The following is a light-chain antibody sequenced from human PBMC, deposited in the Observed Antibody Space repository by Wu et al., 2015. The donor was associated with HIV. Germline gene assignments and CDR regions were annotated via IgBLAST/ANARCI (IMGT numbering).Light chain of an antibody. CDR1: QSVSSF. J-gene: IGKJ1*01. CDR2: DAS. V-gene: IGKV3-11*01. CDR3: QQYDASPPWT. Sequence: IVLTQSPATLSLSPGERATLSCRASQSVSSFLAWYQQKPGQAPRLLIYDASDRATGVPARFSGSGSGTDFALTISRLEPEDFAVYYCQQYDASPPWTFGQGTRVEV.